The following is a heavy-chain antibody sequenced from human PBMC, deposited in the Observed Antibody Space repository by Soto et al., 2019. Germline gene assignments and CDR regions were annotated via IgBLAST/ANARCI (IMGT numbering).Heavy chain of an antibody. CDR2: ISNDGSNK. CDR1: GFTFSGYG. CDR3: AKDRVSEHNNGWPQGA. V-gene: IGHV3-30*18. J-gene: IGHJ4*02. D-gene: IGHD6-19*01. Sequence: QVQLVESGGGVVQPATSLRLSCAASGFTFSGYGMHWVRQAPGKGLEWVAVISNDGSNKYYGDSVKGRFTISRDNSKNTLFLQMNSLRADDTAVYYCAKDRVSEHNNGWPQGAWGQLTQVTVSS.